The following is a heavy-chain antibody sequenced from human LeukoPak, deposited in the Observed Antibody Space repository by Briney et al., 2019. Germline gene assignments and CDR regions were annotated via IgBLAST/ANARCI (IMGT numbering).Heavy chain of an antibody. D-gene: IGHD3-9*01. Sequence: GGSLRLSCAASGFTFSSYAMSWVRQAPGKGLEWVSAISGSGGSTYYADSVKGRFTISRDNSKNTLYLQMNSLRAEDTAVYSCAKDSVLRYFDWLLSPIDAFDIWGQGTMVTVSS. J-gene: IGHJ3*02. CDR1: GFTFSSYA. CDR2: ISGSGGST. CDR3: AKDSVLRYFDWLLSPIDAFDI. V-gene: IGHV3-23*01.